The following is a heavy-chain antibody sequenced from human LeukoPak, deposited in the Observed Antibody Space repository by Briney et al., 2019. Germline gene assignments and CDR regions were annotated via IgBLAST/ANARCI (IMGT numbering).Heavy chain of an antibody. D-gene: IGHD6-13*01. Sequence: GGSLRLSCAASGFTFDDHDMHWVRQAPGKGLEWVSGITWDSSITAYADSVKGRFTISRDNSKNTLYLQMNSLRAEDTAVYYCAKESSSSSWYEVRDYGMDVWGQGTTVTVSS. CDR3: AKESSSSSWYEVRDYGMDV. J-gene: IGHJ6*02. V-gene: IGHV3-9*01. CDR1: GFTFDDHD. CDR2: ITWDSSIT.